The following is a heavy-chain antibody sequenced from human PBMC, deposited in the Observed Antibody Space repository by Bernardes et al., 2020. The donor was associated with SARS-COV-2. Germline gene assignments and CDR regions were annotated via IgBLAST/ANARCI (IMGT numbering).Heavy chain of an antibody. D-gene: IGHD3-22*01. CDR3: ARSAWIYYYDSSGSLFDY. CDR1: GFTFSDHY. Sequence: GGSLRLSCAASGFTFSDHYMDWVRQAPGKGLEWVGRSRGKGDSYTTEYAASVKGRFTISRDDSKNSVYLQMNSLRAEDTAVYYCARSAWIYYYDSSGSLFDYWGQGTLVTVSS. V-gene: IGHV3-72*01. J-gene: IGHJ4*02. CDR2: SRGKGDSYTT.